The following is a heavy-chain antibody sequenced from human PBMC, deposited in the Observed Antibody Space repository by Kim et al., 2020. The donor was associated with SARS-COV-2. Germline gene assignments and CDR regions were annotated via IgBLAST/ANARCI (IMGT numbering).Heavy chain of an antibody. V-gene: IGHV4-39*01. CDR3: ARLNYYDSSGYYEFDC. J-gene: IGHJ4*02. D-gene: IGHD3-22*01. Sequence: LRGRVTRSLDTSKNQFHLKLSSVTAADTAVYYCARLNYYDSSGYYEFDCWGQGTLVTVSS.